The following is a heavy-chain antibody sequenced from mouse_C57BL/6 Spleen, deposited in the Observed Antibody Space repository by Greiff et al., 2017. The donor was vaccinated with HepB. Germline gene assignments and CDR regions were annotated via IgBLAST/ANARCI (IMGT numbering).Heavy chain of an antibody. V-gene: IGHV1-52*01. D-gene: IGHD4-1*01. J-gene: IGHJ3*01. CDR2: IDPSDSET. Sequence: QVQLQQPGAELVRPGSSVKLSCKASGYTFTSYWMHWVKQRPIQGLEWIGNIDPSDSETHYNQKFKDKATLTVDKSSSTAYMQLSSLTSEDSAVYYCAREETGIPFAYWGQGTLVTVSA. CDR1: GYTFTSYW. CDR3: AREETGIPFAY.